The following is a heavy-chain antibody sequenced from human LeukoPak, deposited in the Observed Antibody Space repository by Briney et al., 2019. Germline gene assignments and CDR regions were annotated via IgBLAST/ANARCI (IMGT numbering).Heavy chain of an antibody. D-gene: IGHD3-22*01. V-gene: IGHV1-69*13. J-gene: IGHJ5*02. CDR3: ASTSGYPTGWFDP. CDR1: GGTFINYA. CDR2: IIPIFGTA. Sequence: SVTVSCMASGGTFINYAISWVRPAPGQEREGMGGIIPIFGTANYAEKFQGRVTITADESTSTAYMERSRLRSKDTAVYYCASTSGYPTGWFDPWGQGTLVTVSS.